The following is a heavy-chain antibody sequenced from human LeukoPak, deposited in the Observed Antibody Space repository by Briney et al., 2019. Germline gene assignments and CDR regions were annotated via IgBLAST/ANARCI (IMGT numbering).Heavy chain of an antibody. CDR1: GGSISSGGYY. J-gene: IGHJ6*03. V-gene: IGHV4-61*02. CDR3: ARLLPPRGVPHYYYYYMDV. D-gene: IGHD3-10*01. CDR2: IYTSGST. Sequence: SETLSLTCTVSGGSISSGGYYWSWIRQPAGKGLEWIGRIYTSGSTNYNPSLKSRVTMSVDTSKNQFSLKLSSVTAADTAVYYCARLLPPRGVPHYYYYYMDVWGKGTTVTVSS.